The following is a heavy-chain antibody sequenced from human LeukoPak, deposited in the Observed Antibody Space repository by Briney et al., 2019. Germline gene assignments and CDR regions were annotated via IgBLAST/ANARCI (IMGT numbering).Heavy chain of an antibody. D-gene: IGHD3-9*01. V-gene: IGHV3-23*01. CDR3: AKMDSDILIGYRYYYYYIGMDV. CDR1: GFTFSSYA. Sequence: GRSLRLSCAASGFTFSSYAMSWVRQAPGKWLESVSAISGSGGSTYYADSVKGRFNISRDNSKDTLYLQMNSLRAEDTAVYYFAKMDSDILIGYRYYYYYIGMDVWGKGTTVTVSS. CDR2: ISGSGGST. J-gene: IGHJ6*04.